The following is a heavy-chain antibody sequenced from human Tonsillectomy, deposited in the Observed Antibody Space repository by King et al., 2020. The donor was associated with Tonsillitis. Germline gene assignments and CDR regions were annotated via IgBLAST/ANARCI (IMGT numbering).Heavy chain of an antibody. CDR1: GGSFSGYY. J-gene: IGHJ3*02. V-gene: IGHV4-34*01. CDR2: INHSGST. Sequence: VQLQKWGAGLLKPSETLSLTCAVYGGSFSGYYWSWIRQPPGKGLEWIGEINHSGSTNYNPSLKSRVTISVDTSKNQFSLKLSSVTAADTAVYYCARVWSSGYYDAFDIWGQGTMVTVSS. CDR3: ARVWSSGYYDAFDI. D-gene: IGHD3-3*01.